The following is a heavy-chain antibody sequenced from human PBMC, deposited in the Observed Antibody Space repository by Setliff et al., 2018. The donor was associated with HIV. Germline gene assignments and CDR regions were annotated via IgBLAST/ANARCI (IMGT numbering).Heavy chain of an antibody. CDR1: GYTFTSYY. Sequence: GASVKVSCKASGYTFTSYYIHWVRQAPGQGLEWMGVIHPSGGSTSYAQSFQDRVTMTRDTSTSTVYMELSSLRSEDTAVYDCARVRYCSGGSCYGGEYWFDPWGQGTLVTVSS. V-gene: IGHV1-46*01. J-gene: IGHJ5*02. D-gene: IGHD2-15*01. CDR3: ARVRYCSGGSCYGGEYWFDP. CDR2: IHPSGGST.